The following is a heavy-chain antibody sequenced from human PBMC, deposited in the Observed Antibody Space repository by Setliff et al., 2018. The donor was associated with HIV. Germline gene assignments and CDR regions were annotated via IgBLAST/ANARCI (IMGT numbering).Heavy chain of an antibody. CDR3: ARAGRSGSYNHYYYCYMDV. J-gene: IGHJ6*03. Sequence: GASVKVSCKASGYTFTSYYMHWVRQAPGQGLEWMGIINPSGGSTNYAQKFQGRVTMTRDTSTSTVYMELSSLRSEDTAVYYCARAGRSGSYNHYYYCYMDVWGKGTTVTVSS. CDR1: GYTFTSYY. V-gene: IGHV1-46*01. D-gene: IGHD1-26*01. CDR2: INPSGGST.